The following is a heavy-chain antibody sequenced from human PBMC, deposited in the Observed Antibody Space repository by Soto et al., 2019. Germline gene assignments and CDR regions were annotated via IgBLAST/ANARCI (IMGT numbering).Heavy chain of an antibody. CDR1: GDSVSSNSAA. Sequence: SQTLSLTCAISGDSVSSNSAAWNWIRQSPSRGLEWLGRTYYRSKWYNDYAVSVKSRITINPDTSKNQFSLQLNSVTPEDTAAYYCARVFYSYGYIPSYYYYGMDVWGQGTSVNVSS. J-gene: IGHJ6*02. CDR2: TYYRSKWYN. CDR3: ARVFYSYGYIPSYYYYGMDV. D-gene: IGHD5-18*01. V-gene: IGHV6-1*01.